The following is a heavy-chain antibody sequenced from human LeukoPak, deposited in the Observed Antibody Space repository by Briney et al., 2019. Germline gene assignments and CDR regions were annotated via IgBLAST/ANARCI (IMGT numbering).Heavy chain of an antibody. J-gene: IGHJ3*02. CDR3: ARDQGNSRVAFDI. V-gene: IGHV4-61*01. Sequence: SETLSLTCTVSGGSVSSGSYYWSWIRQPPGKGLEWIGYIYYSGSTNYNPSLKSRVTISVDTSKNQFSLKLSSVTAADTAVYYCARDQGNSRVAFDIWGQGTMVTVSS. CDR1: GGSVSSGSYY. D-gene: IGHD4-23*01. CDR2: IYYSGST.